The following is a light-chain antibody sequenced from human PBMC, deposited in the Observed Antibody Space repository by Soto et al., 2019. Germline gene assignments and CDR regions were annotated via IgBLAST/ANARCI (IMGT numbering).Light chain of an antibody. CDR3: QHYGSSHSNT. CDR2: GAF. V-gene: IGKV3-15*01. J-gene: IGKJ5*01. Sequence: IVMTQSAYTLSGSPGERATLSCRASQSITEKVVWYQQKSGQAPRLLIFGAFTRAAGVPARFSGSGSGTEFTLTISRLEPQDFAVYYCQHYGSSHSNTFGQGTRLEIK. CDR1: QSITEK.